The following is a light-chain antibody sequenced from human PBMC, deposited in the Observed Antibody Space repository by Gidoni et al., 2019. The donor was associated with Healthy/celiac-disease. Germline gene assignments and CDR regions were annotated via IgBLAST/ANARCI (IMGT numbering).Light chain of an antibody. V-gene: IGKV3-11*01. Sequence: ELVLTQSPATLSLSPGERATLSCRASQSVSSYLAWYQQKPGQAPRLLIYDASNRATGITARFSGSGSGTDFTLTISSLEPEDFAVYYCQQRSNWLTFGGGTKVEIK. J-gene: IGKJ4*01. CDR1: QSVSSY. CDR3: QQRSNWLT. CDR2: DAS.